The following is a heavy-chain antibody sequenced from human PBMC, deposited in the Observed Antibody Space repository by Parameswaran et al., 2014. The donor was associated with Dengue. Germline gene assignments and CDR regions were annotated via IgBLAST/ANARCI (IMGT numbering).Heavy chain of an antibody. CDR2: ISSSSSYT. V-gene: IGHV3-11*03. J-gene: IGHJ6*03. CDR3: ARRERYYYMDV. Sequence: VRQMPGKGLEWVSYISSSSSYTNYADSVKGRFTISRDNAKNSLYLQMNSLRAEDTAVYYCARRERYYYMDVWGQRGPRSPSP. D-gene: IGHD1-26*01.